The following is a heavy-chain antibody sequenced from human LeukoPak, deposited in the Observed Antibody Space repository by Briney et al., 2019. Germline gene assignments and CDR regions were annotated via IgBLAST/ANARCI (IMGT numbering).Heavy chain of an antibody. Sequence: GGSQRLFCAASGFTFSSYAMSWVRQAPGKGLEWVLAISGSGGSTYYADSVEGRFTISRDNSKNTLYLQMNSLRDEDTAVYYGAKDHRRAVAGAGFIWGQGTLVTVSS. CDR3: AKDHRRAVAGAGFI. CDR1: GFTFSSYA. D-gene: IGHD6-19*01. V-gene: IGHV3-23*01. J-gene: IGHJ4*02. CDR2: ISGSGGST.